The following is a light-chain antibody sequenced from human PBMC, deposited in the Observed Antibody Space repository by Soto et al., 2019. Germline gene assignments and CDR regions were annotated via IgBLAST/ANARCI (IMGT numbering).Light chain of an antibody. CDR3: QQYYASPFT. CDR2: AAS. Sequence: AIRMTQSPSSLSASTGDRVTITCRASQGISTYFAWYQQKPGKAPKLLIYAASTLQSGVPSRFSGSGSGTDFTLTISCLQSEDFATYYCQQYYASPFTFCPGTKVDIK. J-gene: IGKJ3*01. V-gene: IGKV1-8*01. CDR1: QGISTY.